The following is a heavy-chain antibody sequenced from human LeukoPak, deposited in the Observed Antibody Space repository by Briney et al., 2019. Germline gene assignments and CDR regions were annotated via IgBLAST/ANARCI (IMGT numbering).Heavy chain of an antibody. Sequence: GASVKVSCKASGYTFTSYYMHWVRQAPGQGLEWMGWINPKSGGTNYVQKFQGRVTMTRDTSISTAYMELSRLRSDDTAVYYCARQQLGPRSSWFDPWGQGTLVTVSS. CDR3: ARQQLGPRSSWFDP. CDR2: INPKSGGT. V-gene: IGHV1-2*02. J-gene: IGHJ5*02. CDR1: GYTFTSYY. D-gene: IGHD6-13*01.